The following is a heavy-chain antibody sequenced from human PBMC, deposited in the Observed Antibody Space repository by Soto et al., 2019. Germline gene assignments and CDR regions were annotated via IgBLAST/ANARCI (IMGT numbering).Heavy chain of an antibody. V-gene: IGHV4-31*03. J-gene: IGHJ5*02. Sequence: SETLSLTCTVSGGSISSVGYYWSWIRQHPGKGLEWIGYIYYSGSTYYNPSLKSRVTISVDTSKNQFSLKLSSVTAADTAVYYCAREAGSSAGLRWFDPWGQGTLVTVSS. CDR1: GGSISSVGYY. CDR3: AREAGSSAGLRWFDP. CDR2: IYYSGST. D-gene: IGHD6-6*01.